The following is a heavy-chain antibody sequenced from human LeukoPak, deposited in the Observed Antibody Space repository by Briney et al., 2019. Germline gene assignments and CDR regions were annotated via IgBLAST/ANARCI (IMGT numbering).Heavy chain of an antibody. CDR2: IYGGGST. J-gene: IGHJ4*02. V-gene: IGHV3-53*01. Sequence: PGGSLRLSCAASGFTVSSNYMSWVRQAPGKGLEWVSVIYGGGSTYYADSVKGRFTISRDTSKNTVNLQMNSLRAEDTAVYYCARPSTTYYSDSSGYYLFDYWGQGTLVTVSS. CDR3: ARPSTTYYSDSSGYYLFDY. D-gene: IGHD3-22*01. CDR1: GFTVSSNY.